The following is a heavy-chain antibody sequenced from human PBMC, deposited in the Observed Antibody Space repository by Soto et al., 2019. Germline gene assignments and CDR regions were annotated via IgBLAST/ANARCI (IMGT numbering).Heavy chain of an antibody. Sequence: PSETLSLTCAVSGYSISSGYYWGWIRQPPGKGLEWIGSIYHSGSTYYNPSLKSRVTISVDTCKNQFSLKLSSVTAADTAVYYCARDQSSGIVVVAYFDYWGQGTLVTVSS. D-gene: IGHD3-22*01. CDR3: ARDQSSGIVVVAYFDY. CDR2: IYHSGST. V-gene: IGHV4-38-2*02. CDR1: GYSISSGYY. J-gene: IGHJ4*02.